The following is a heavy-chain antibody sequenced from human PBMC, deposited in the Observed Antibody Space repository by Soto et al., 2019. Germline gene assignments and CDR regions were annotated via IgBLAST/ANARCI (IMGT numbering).Heavy chain of an antibody. Sequence: ASVKVSCKASGYTFTSYYMHWVRQAPGQGLEWMGIINPSGGSTSYAQKFQGRVTMTRDTSTSTVYMELSSLRSEDTAVYYCARDQCSGGSCYSEHYYYGTFWGSPRGAFDIWGQGTMVTVSS. CDR3: ARDQCSGGSCYSEHYYYGTFWGSPRGAFDI. V-gene: IGHV1-46*01. D-gene: IGHD2-15*01. J-gene: IGHJ3*02. CDR1: GYTFTSYY. CDR2: INPSGGST.